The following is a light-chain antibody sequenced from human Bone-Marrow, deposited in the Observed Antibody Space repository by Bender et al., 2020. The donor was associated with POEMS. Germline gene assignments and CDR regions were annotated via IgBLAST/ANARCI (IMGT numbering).Light chain of an antibody. V-gene: IGLV1-44*01. CDR3: VAWDASLNGWV. CDR2: GND. Sequence: QSVLTQPPSASGTPGQRVTISCSGSTSNIGSNTINWYQQLPGTAPKIIVYGNDQRHSGVPDRFSGSKSGTSGSLAISGLQSEDEADYYCVAWDASLNGWVFGGGTKLTVL. CDR1: TSNIGSNT. J-gene: IGLJ3*02.